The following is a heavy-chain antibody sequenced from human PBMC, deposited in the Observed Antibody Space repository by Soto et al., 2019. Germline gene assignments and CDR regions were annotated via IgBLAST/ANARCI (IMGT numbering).Heavy chain of an antibody. J-gene: IGHJ3*02. CDR1: GFTFGDYS. CDR3: ASRNGPGEADAFDI. D-gene: IGHD3-10*01. CDR2: IRYKAYGGTT. V-gene: IGHV3-49*03. Sequence: EVQLVESGGGLVQPGRSLRLSCTPSGFTFGDYSMSWLRQAPGKGLEWVGFIRYKAYGGTTEYAASVKGRFTISRDDSKSIAYLQMNSLKTEDTAVYYCASRNGPGEADAFDIWGQGTMVTVSS.